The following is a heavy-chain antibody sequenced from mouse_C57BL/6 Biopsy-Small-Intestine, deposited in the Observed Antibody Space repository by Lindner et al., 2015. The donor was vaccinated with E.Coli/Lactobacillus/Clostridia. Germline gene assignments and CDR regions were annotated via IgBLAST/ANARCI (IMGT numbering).Heavy chain of an antibody. CDR3: ASGLVGGTNY. D-gene: IGHD2-14*01. J-gene: IGHJ4*01. CDR2: INPNSGGT. CDR1: GYTFTGYN. V-gene: IGHV1-18*01. Sequence: SVKVSCKASGYTFTGYNMYWVRQAPGQGLEWMGRINPNSGGTNYAQKFQDRVTMTRDTSISTAYMELNRLASDDTAVYYCASGLVGGTNYWGQGTLVTVST.